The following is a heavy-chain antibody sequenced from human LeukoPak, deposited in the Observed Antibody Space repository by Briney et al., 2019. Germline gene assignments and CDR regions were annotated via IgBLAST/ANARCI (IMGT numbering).Heavy chain of an antibody. CDR2: IRGDATT. Sequence: RGGSLRLSCTASGFTASSKYMSWVRQAPGKGLEWVSFIRGDATTAYADSVQGRFTISRDDSKNTLYLQMDSLRAEDTAVYYCARRRGGYGEGEFDYWGQGTLVTVSS. D-gene: IGHD4-17*01. CDR3: ARRRGGYGEGEFDY. CDR1: GFTASSKY. J-gene: IGHJ4*02. V-gene: IGHV3-66*04.